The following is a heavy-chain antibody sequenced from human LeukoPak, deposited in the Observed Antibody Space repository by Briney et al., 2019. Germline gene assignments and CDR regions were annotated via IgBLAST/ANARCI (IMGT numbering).Heavy chain of an antibody. CDR3: TRHAQTYYYGMDV. Sequence: SETLSLTYTGGSISPYYWSWIRQSPGKGLECIAQIHYTGGATYNPSLKSRVTISVDTSNNHLSLRLSSVTAARTAVYYCTRHAQTYYYGMDVWGQGTTVTVSS. CDR2: IHYTGGA. V-gene: IGHV4-59*08. CDR1: GSISPYY. J-gene: IGHJ6*02.